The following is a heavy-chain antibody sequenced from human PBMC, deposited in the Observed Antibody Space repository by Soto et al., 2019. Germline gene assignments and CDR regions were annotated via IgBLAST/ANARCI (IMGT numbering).Heavy chain of an antibody. J-gene: IGHJ4*02. Sequence: GGSLRLSCAASGFTFSSYGMHWVRQAPGKGLEWVAVISYDGSNKYYADSVKGRFTISRDNSKNTLYLQMNSLRAEDTAVYYCAKGGPGGYYDSVGGLDYWGQGTLVTVSS. CDR1: GFTFSSYG. V-gene: IGHV3-30*18. D-gene: IGHD3-22*01. CDR2: ISYDGSNK. CDR3: AKGGPGGYYDSVGGLDY.